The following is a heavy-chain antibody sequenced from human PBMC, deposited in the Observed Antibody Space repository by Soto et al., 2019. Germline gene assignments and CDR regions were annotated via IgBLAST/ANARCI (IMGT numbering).Heavy chain of an antibody. CDR2: VSDNGRNP. D-gene: IGHD2-8*01. V-gene: IGHV3-23*01. CDR1: GYTFSTSA. CDR3: AXDLSSRGCLALGAPFDS. J-gene: IGHJ4*02. Sequence: GGSLRLSCAASGYTFSTSAMNWVRQAAGKGLEWVSSVSDNGRNPYYADSVKGRLTVTRGKSKNALFLQLDSLRVEDTAIYYCAXDLSSRGCLALGAPFDSWGPGTLVTVSS.